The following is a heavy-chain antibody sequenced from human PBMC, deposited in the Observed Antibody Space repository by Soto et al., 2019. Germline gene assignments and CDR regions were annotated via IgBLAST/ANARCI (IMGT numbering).Heavy chain of an antibody. Sequence: PSQTLSLTCVISGDSVSGNNVAWSWIRQAPSGGLEWLGRTYYRSEWYTDYAVSLKGRVTIKPDTVKNQFSLQLNSVTPEDTAIYYCARDVKTAASLYGEYFFDIWGRGTLVTVSS. CDR3: ARDVKTAASLYGEYFFDI. CDR2: TYYRSEWYT. V-gene: IGHV6-1*01. J-gene: IGHJ4*02. CDR1: GDSVSGNNVA. D-gene: IGHD4-17*01.